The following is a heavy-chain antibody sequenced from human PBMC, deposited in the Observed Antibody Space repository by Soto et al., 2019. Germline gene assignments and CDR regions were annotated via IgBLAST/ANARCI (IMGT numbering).Heavy chain of an antibody. D-gene: IGHD6-13*01. J-gene: IGHJ6*02. CDR3: TTDSYSWFYYYYGMDV. Sequence: GGSLRLSCAASGFTFSNAWMNWVRQAPGKGLEWVGRIKSKTDGGTTDYAAPVKGRFTISRDDSKNTLYLQMNSLKTEDTAVYYCTTDSYSWFYYYYGMDVWGQGTTVTVSS. CDR1: GFTFSNAW. CDR2: IKSKTDGGTT. V-gene: IGHV3-15*07.